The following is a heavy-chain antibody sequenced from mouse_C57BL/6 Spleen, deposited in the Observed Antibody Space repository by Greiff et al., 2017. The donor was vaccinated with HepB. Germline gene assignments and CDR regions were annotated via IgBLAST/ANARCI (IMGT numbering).Heavy chain of an antibody. V-gene: IGHV1-53*01. Sequence: QVQLQQSGTELVKPGASVKLSCKASGYTFTSYWMHWVKQRPGQGLEWIGNINPSNGGTNYNEKFKSKSTLTVDTSASTAYLQLSSLTSEDSAVYYCAREVIYYAGRVAYRGQGTLVTVSA. CDR2: INPSNGGT. CDR3: AREVIYYAGRVAY. J-gene: IGHJ3*01. D-gene: IGHD2-1*01. CDR1: GYTFTSYW.